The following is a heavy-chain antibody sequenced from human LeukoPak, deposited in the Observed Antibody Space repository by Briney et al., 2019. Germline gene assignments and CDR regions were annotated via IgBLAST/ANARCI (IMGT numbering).Heavy chain of an antibody. CDR3: ARVSIGWYSFDY. V-gene: IGHV3-48*04. J-gene: IGHJ4*02. D-gene: IGHD6-19*01. Sequence: GGSLRLSCAGSGFTFSSYSMNWVRQAPGKGLEWISYISSSSSNIYYADSVKGRFTISRDNAKNSLYLQMNSLRAEDTAVYYCARVSIGWYSFDYWGQGTLVTVSS. CDR2: ISSSSSNI. CDR1: GFTFSSYS.